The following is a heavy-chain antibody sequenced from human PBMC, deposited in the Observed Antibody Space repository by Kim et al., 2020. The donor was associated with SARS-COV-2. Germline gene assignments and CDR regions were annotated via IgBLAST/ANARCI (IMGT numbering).Heavy chain of an antibody. CDR3: ARRVTTSIYGMDV. J-gene: IGHJ6*02. Sequence: SETLSLTCTVSGGSISSYYWSWIRQPPGKGLEWIGYIYYSGSTNYNPSLKSRVTISVDTSKNQFSLKLSSVTAADTAVYYCARRVTTSIYGMDVWGQGAT. D-gene: IGHD4-4*01. CDR1: GGSISSYY. CDR2: IYYSGST. V-gene: IGHV4-59*08.